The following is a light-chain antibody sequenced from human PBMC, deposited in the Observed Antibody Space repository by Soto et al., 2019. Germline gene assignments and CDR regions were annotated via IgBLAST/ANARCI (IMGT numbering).Light chain of an antibody. Sequence: EIVLTQSPGTLSLSPGERATLSCRASQSVSSSYLAWYQQKPGQAPRLLIYAASSRATGIPDRFSGGGSGTEFTLTISRLEPEDFAAYYCQQYGSSPPWTFGQGTKVEI. V-gene: IGKV3-20*01. CDR2: AAS. CDR1: QSVSSSY. J-gene: IGKJ1*01. CDR3: QQYGSSPPWT.